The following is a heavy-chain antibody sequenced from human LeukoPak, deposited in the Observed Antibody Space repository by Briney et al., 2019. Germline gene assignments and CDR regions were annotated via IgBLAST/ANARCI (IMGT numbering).Heavy chain of an antibody. CDR3: ARSREGTTGMGQDY. V-gene: IGHV3-21*01. J-gene: IGHJ4*02. Sequence: GGSLRLSCAASGFTFSSYSMNWVRQAPGKGLERVSCISSGSSFIYYADSVKGRFTISRDNARNSLYLQMNTLRAEDTAVYYCARSREGTTGMGQDYWGQGTLVTVSS. D-gene: IGHD1-1*01. CDR1: GFTFSSYS. CDR2: ISSGSSFI.